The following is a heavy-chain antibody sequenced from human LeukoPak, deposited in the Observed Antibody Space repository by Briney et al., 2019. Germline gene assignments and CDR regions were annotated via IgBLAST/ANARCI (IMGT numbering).Heavy chain of an antibody. CDR1: GFTFSHSA. D-gene: IGHD3-10*01. Sequence: GGSLRLSCAASGFTFSHSAMHWVRQAPGKGLEWVAVISYDGKKNYYADSVKGRFTLTRDDSANTLSLQMNSLRAEDTAVYYCVRGSKIRGVIPEGEFDYWGQGTLVTVSS. V-gene: IGHV3-30*03. CDR3: VRGSKIRGVIPEGEFDY. CDR2: ISYDGKKN. J-gene: IGHJ4*02.